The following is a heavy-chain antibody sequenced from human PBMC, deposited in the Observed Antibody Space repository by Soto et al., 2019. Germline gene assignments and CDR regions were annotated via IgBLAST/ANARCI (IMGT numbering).Heavy chain of an antibody. CDR1: GFSFTSFE. CDR3: VRGWDNFDY. D-gene: IGHD1-26*01. CDR2: ISISGTSI. V-gene: IGHV3-48*03. J-gene: IGHJ4*02. Sequence: QPGGSLRLSCTVSGFSFTSFEMNWIRQAPGKGLEWISYISISGTSIFYADSVTGRFTISRDNAKSSLYLQMNSLRAEDTALYYCVRGWDNFDYWGQGAMVTVSS.